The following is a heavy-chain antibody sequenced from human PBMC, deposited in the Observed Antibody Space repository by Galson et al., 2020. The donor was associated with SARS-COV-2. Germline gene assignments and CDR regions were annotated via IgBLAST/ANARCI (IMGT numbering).Heavy chain of an antibody. CDR2: IYYSGST. D-gene: IGHD3-22*01. J-gene: IGHJ4*02. CDR3: ARGRITMIVVSHPFDY. CDR1: GGSISSGGYY. Sequence: SETLSLTCTVSGGSISSGGYYWIWIRQHPGKGLEWIGYIYYSGSTYYNPSLKSRVTISVDTSKNQFSLKLSSVTAADTAVYYCARGRITMIVVSHPFDYWGQGTLVTVSS. V-gene: IGHV4-31*03.